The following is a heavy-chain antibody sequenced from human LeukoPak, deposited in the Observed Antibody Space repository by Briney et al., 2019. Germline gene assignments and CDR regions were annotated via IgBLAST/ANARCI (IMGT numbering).Heavy chain of an antibody. CDR3: ARDRIAADRGYYYGMDV. J-gene: IGHJ6*02. CDR2: IKQDGSEK. V-gene: IGHV3-7*01. CDR1: GFTFSDYY. D-gene: IGHD6-13*01. Sequence: GGSLRLSCAASGFTFSDYYMSWIRQAPGKGLEWVANIKQDGSEKYYVDSVKGRFTISRDNAKNSLYLQMNSLRAGDTAVYYCARDRIAADRGYYYGMDVWGQGTTVTVSS.